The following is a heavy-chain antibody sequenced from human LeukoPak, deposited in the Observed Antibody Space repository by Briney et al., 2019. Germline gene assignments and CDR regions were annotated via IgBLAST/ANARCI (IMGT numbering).Heavy chain of an antibody. D-gene: IGHD3-10*01. J-gene: IGHJ3*02. V-gene: IGHV1-2*02. CDR2: INPNGGGT. Sequence: ASVKVPCKASGYTFTGYYLHWVRQAPGQGLEWMGWINPNGGGTNYAQKFQGRVTMTRDTSISTAYMELSRLRSDDTAVYYCARGLLLWFGSDAFDIWGQGTMVTVSS. CDR1: GYTFTGYY. CDR3: ARGLLLWFGSDAFDI.